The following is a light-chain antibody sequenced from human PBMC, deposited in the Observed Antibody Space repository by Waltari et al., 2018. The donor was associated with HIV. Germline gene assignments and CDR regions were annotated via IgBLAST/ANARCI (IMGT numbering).Light chain of an antibody. CDR3: QVWDSSSDHVV. Sequence: SYVLTQPPSVSVAPGQTARITCGGNNIGSKSVHWYQQKPGLAPVLVVYDNSDRPSGIPGRISGSNAGNTATLTISRVEAGDEADFYCQVWDSSSDHVVFGGGTELTVL. CDR2: DNS. CDR1: NIGSKS. V-gene: IGLV3-21*02. J-gene: IGLJ2*01.